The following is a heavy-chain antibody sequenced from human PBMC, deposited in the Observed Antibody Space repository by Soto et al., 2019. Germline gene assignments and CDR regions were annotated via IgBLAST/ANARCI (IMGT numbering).Heavy chain of an antibody. CDR1: GFTFSSYW. D-gene: IGHD1-26*01. V-gene: IGHV3-74*01. Sequence: GSLRLSCAASGFTFSSYWMHWVRQAPGKGLVWVSRINSDGSSTSYADSVKGRFTISRDNAKNTLYLQMNSLRAEDTAVYYCASGSGSYRLDYWGQGTLVTVSS. CDR2: INSDGSST. J-gene: IGHJ4*02. CDR3: ASGSGSYRLDY.